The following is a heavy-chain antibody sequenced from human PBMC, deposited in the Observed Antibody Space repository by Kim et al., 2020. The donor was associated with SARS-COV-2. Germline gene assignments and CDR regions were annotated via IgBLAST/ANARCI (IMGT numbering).Heavy chain of an antibody. V-gene: IGHV3-23*01. J-gene: IGHJ6*02. CDR3: TKDGNDAYSYNVVDV. CDR2: ISSGSTIT. CDR1: GFTFSTYA. D-gene: IGHD2-21*01. Sequence: GGSLRLSCVASGFTFSTYAMSWVRQAPGKGLEWVSGISSGSTITNFADSVKGRFTISRDDSRNTLYLQLSSLRAEDTAVYYCTKDGNDAYSYNVVDVWGQGTTVTVSS.